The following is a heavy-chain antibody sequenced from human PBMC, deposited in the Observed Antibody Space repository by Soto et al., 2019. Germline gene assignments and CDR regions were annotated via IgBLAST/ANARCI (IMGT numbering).Heavy chain of an antibody. CDR3: ATGANFYYDTSRY. D-gene: IGHD3-22*01. CDR2: ISCCGGSA. V-gene: IGHV3-23*01. J-gene: IGHJ4*02. CDR1: GFNFKKFA. Sequence: EVQLLESGGGVVQPGGSLRLSCVASGFNFKKFAMAWVRQAAGEGLEWVSGISCCGGSASYADSVKGRFSIARDDSKNTVSLQMTSLRPDDTAVYYCATGANFYYDTSRYWGQGTLVTVSS.